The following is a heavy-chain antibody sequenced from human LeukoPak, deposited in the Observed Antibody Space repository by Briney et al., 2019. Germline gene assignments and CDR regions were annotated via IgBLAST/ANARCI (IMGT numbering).Heavy chain of an antibody. D-gene: IGHD3-16*01. J-gene: IGHJ6*03. V-gene: IGHV4-59*01. CDR1: DDSITMYY. Sequence: SETLSLTCTVSDDSITMYYWTWIRQPPGKGLEWIGYIYYSGSTNYNPSLKSRVTISVDTSKNQFSLKLSSVTAADTAVYYCARADTGGKNYYYYYMDVWGKGTTVTVSS. CDR2: IYYSGST. CDR3: ARADTGGKNYYYYYMDV.